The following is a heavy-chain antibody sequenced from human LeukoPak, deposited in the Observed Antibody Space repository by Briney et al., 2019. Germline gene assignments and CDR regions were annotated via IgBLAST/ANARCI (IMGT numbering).Heavy chain of an antibody. J-gene: IGHJ4*02. CDR3: ARPNIRYCSGGACSNDGSDY. D-gene: IGHD2-15*01. CDR2: IYYSGST. CDR1: GGSISSSSYY. V-gene: IGHV4-39*07. Sequence: SETLSLTCTVSGGSISSSSYYWGWIRPPPGKGLGWVGGIYYSGSTYYNPSLKSRVTISVDTSKNQFSLKLSSVTAADTAVYYCARPNIRYCSGGACSNDGSDYWGQGTLVTVSS.